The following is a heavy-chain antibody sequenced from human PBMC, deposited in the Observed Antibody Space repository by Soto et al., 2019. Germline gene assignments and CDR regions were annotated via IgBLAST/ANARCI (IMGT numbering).Heavy chain of an antibody. J-gene: IGHJ4*02. CDR2: IKSKTDGETT. V-gene: IGHV3-15*07. D-gene: IGHD5-12*01. Sequence: GGSLRLSCAASGFSFSNAWMKWVRQAPGKGLEWVGRIKSKTDGETTQYAAPVKGRFTISRDDSKNTLYLQMNSLTTEDTALYYCTTADGYNPFDYWGQGTLVTVSS. CDR3: TTADGYNPFDY. CDR1: GFSFSNAW.